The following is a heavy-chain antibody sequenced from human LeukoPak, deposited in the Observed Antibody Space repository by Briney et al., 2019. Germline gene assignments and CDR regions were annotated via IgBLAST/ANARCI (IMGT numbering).Heavy chain of an antibody. CDR2: ISSSCSTI. D-gene: IGHD3-10*02. V-gene: IGHV3-48*03. CDR1: GFTFRSYE. CDR3: AELGITMIGGV. Sequence: GGSLRLSCAASGFTFRSYEMNLVRQAPGKGLEGVSYISSSCSTIYYADSVKGRFTISRDNAKNSLYLQMNSLRAEATAVYYCAELGITMIGGVWGKGTTVTISS. J-gene: IGHJ6*04.